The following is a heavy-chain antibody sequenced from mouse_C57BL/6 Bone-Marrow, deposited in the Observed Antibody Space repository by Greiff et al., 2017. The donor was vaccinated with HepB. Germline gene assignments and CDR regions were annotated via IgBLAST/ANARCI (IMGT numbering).Heavy chain of an antibody. CDR1: GYSITSGSY. D-gene: IGHD1-1*01. CDR2: ISYDGRN. CDR3: ARDGSPFAY. Sequence: EVQVLQPGPGLVKPSQSLSPTCSVTGYSITSGSYWNWIRQFPGNKLEWIGYISYDGRNNYNPSLKNRISNTRDTSKNQFFLQLTSVSTEDSATYCCARDGSPFAYWGQGTLVTGSA. J-gene: IGHJ3*01. V-gene: IGHV3-6*01.